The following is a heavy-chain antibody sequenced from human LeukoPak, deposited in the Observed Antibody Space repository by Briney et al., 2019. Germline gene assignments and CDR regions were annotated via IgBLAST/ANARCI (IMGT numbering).Heavy chain of an antibody. CDR1: GGTFSSYA. V-gene: IGHV1-69*13. D-gene: IGHD2-2*02. CDR2: IIPVFGTS. J-gene: IGHJ5*02. Sequence: ASVKVSCKASGGTFSSYAISWVRQAPGQGLEWMGGIIPVFGTSNYAKKFQGSVTITADEYTRTAYMELSSLRSEDTAVYYCARVTGGRYCSTTSCYMRGWFDPWGQGTLVTVSS. CDR3: ARVTGGRYCSTTSCYMRGWFDP.